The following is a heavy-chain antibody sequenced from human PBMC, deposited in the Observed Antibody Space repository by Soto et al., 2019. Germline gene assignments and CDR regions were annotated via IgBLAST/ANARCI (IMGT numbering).Heavy chain of an antibody. J-gene: IGHJ6*02. CDR3: ARGYSSSSSYYYYGMDG. V-gene: IGHV1-46*01. CDR2: INPSGGST. Sequence: ASVKVSCKASGYTFTSYYMHWVRQAPGQGLEWMGIINPSGGSTSYAQKFQGRVTMTRDTSTSTVYMELSSLRSEDTAVYYCARGYSSSSSYYYYGMDGWSQGTTVTVSS. CDR1: GYTFTSYY. D-gene: IGHD6-6*01.